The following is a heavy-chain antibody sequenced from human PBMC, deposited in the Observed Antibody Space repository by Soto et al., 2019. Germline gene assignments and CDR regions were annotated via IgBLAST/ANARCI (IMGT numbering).Heavy chain of an antibody. CDR3: ALLPMGGSWYTGSAFDI. V-gene: IGHV3-23*01. CDR2: ISGSGGST. J-gene: IGHJ3*02. D-gene: IGHD6-13*01. CDR1: GFTFSSYA. Sequence: GGSLRLSCAASGFTFSSYAMSWVRQAPGKGLEWVSAISGSGGSTYYADSVKGRFTISRDNSKNTLYLQMNSLRAEDTAVYYCALLPMGGSWYTGSAFDIWGQGTMVTVSS.